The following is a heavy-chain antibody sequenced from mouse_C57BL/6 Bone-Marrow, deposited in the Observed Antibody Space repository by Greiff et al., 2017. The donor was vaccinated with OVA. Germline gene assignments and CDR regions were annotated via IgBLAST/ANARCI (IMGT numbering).Heavy chain of an antibody. J-gene: IGHJ3*01. CDR3: ARDGYDGYYMFAY. CDR2: ISYDGSN. CDR1: GYSITSGYY. D-gene: IGHD2-3*01. V-gene: IGHV3-6*01. Sequence: EVKLMESGPGLVKPSQSLSLTCSVTGYSITSGYYWNWLRQFPGNKLEWMGYISYDGSNNYNPSLKNRISITRDTSKNQFFLKLNSVTTEDTATYYCARDGYDGYYMFAYWGQGTLVTVSA.